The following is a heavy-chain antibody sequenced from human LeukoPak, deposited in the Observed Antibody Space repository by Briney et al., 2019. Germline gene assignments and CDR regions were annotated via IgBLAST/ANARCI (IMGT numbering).Heavy chain of an antibody. CDR1: GFTFSSYA. J-gene: IGHJ4*02. Sequence: QPGRSLRLSCAASGFTFSSYAMHWVRQAPGKGLEWVAVISYDGSNKYYADSVKGRFTISRDNSKNTLYLQMNSLRAEDTAVYYCARDQGSSSWSRGRFDYWGQGTLVTVSS. CDR3: ARDQGSSSWSRGRFDY. D-gene: IGHD6-13*01. CDR2: ISYDGSNK. V-gene: IGHV3-30-3*01.